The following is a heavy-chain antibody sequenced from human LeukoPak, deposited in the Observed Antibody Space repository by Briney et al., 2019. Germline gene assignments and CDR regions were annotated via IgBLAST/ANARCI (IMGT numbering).Heavy chain of an antibody. CDR1: GFTFSSYA. Sequence: GGSLRLSCAASGFTFSSYAMHWVRQAPGKGLEWVAVISYDGSNKYYADSVKGRSTISRDNSKNTLYLQMNSLRAEDTAVYYCAKLPFQYYYDSSGTNEIDCWGQGTLVTVSS. CDR3: AKLPFQYYYDSSGTNEIDC. CDR2: ISYDGSNK. D-gene: IGHD3-22*01. V-gene: IGHV3-30*04. J-gene: IGHJ4*02.